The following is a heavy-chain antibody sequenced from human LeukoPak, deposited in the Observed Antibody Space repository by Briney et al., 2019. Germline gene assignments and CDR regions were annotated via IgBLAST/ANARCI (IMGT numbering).Heavy chain of an antibody. V-gene: IGHV3-11*04. CDR1: GFTFSDYY. CDR3: AKQGAYDYVWGSQYYFDY. Sequence: GGSLRLSCAASGFTFSDYYMSWIRQAPGKGLEWVSYISSSGSTIYYADSVKGRFTISRDNAKNSLYLQMNSLRAEDTAVYYCAKQGAYDYVWGSQYYFDYWGQGTLVTVSS. CDR2: ISSSGSTI. D-gene: IGHD3-16*01. J-gene: IGHJ4*02.